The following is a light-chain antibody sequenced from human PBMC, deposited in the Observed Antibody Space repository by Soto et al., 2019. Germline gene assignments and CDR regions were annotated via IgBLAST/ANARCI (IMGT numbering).Light chain of an antibody. V-gene: IGLV2-14*01. CDR1: SSAFGGYNY. Sequence: QSVLPQPASVSGPPGKSITISCTGTSSAFGGYNYVSWYQQHPGKAPKLMIYEVSHRPSGVSNRFSGSKSGNTASLTISGLQAEDEADYYCSSYTGSSTPYVFGTGTKVTVL. J-gene: IGLJ1*01. CDR3: SSYTGSSTPYV. CDR2: EVS.